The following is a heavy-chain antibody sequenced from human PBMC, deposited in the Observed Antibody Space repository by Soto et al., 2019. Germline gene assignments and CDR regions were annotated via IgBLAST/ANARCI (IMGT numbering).Heavy chain of an antibody. D-gene: IGHD3-22*01. CDR2: SRDKPQGYST. J-gene: IGHJ4*02. Sequence: PGGSLRLSCADSGFTLSDQYIDWVRQAPGKGLEWVGRSRDKPQGYSTAYAASVKGRFTTSRDESKNSAYLQMNSLKTEDTAVYYCVRATYFSDSSGYTRCLDYWGQGTLVTVSS. CDR3: VRATYFSDSSGYTRCLDY. CDR1: GFTLSDQY. V-gene: IGHV3-72*01.